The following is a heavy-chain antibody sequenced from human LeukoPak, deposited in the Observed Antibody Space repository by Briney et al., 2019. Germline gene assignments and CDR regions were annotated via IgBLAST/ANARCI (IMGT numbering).Heavy chain of an antibody. D-gene: IGHD5-12*01. CDR3: ARGSIVATDFDY. CDR1: GGSFSGYY. J-gene: IGHJ4*02. CDR2: INHSGST. Sequence: SETLSLTCAVYGGSFSGYYWNWIRQPPGKGLEWIGEINHSGSTNYNPSLKSRVTISVDTSKNQFSLKLSSVTAADTAVYYCARGSIVATDFDYWGQGTLVIVSS. V-gene: IGHV4-34*01.